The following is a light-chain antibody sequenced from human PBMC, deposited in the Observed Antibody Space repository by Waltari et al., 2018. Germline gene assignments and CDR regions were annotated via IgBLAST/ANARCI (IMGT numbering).Light chain of an antibody. Sequence: DIQMTQSPSTLSASVGDRVTITCRASQSISPWLAWYQQKPGKAPEHLIYKESVLESGVPSRFSGSGSGTEFTLTISSLQPADFATYYCQQYETYSYTFGQGTKLQMK. CDR2: KES. J-gene: IGKJ2*01. V-gene: IGKV1-5*03. CDR3: QQYETYSYT. CDR1: QSISPW.